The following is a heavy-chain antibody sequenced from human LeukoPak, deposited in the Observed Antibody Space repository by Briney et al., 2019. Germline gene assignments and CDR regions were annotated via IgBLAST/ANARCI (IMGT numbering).Heavy chain of an antibody. CDR3: ARVGANHALDY. CDR2: ISYDGSNK. D-gene: IGHD1-26*01. Sequence: GGSLRLSCAASGFTFSDSGIHWVRQAPGKGLEWVAVISYDGSNKYYADSVKGRFTISRDNSKNTLYLQMNSLRAGDTAVYYCARVGANHALDYWGQGTLVTVSS. CDR1: GFTFSDSG. V-gene: IGHV3-30*03. J-gene: IGHJ4*02.